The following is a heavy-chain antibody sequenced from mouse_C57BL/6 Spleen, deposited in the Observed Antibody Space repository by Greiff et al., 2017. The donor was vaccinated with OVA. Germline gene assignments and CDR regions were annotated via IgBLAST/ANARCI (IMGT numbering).Heavy chain of an antibody. J-gene: IGHJ4*01. CDR1: GFTFSSYA. V-gene: IGHV5-4*03. CDR2: ISDGGSYT. Sequence: DVKLVESGGGLVKPGGSLKLSCAASGFTFSSYAMSWVRQTPEKRLEWVATISDGGSYTYYPDNVKGRFTISRDNAKNNLYLQMSHLKSEDTAMYYCASIHGYAMDYWGQGTSVTVSS. CDR3: ASIHGYAMDY.